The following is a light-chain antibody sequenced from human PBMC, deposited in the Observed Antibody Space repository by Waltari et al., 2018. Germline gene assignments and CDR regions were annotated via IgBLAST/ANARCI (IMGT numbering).Light chain of an antibody. V-gene: IGKV4-1*01. CDR1: LSVLYSSNNKNY. Sequence: DIVITHSPDPLAVSLGERAPINCKSRLSVLYSSNNKNYLAWYQQKPGQPPKLLIYWASTRESGVPDRFSGSGSGTDFTLTISSLQAEDVAVYYCQQYYSTPPFFGQGTKLEI. J-gene: IGKJ2*01. CDR3: QQYYSTPPF. CDR2: WAS.